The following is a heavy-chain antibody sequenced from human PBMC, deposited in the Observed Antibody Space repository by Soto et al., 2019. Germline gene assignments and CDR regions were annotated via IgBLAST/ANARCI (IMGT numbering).Heavy chain of an antibody. CDR2: MYYSGST. CDR1: GGSISTYY. CDR3: ARETLGFDS. J-gene: IGHJ4*02. Sequence: QVQLQESGPGLVKPSETLSLTCTVSGGSISTYYWNWIRQPPGKGLELIAYMYYSGSTYYNPSLKSRLTISLDTSKKQFSLRLRSVTAADTAVYYCARETLGFDSWGQGILVTVSS. V-gene: IGHV4-59*01.